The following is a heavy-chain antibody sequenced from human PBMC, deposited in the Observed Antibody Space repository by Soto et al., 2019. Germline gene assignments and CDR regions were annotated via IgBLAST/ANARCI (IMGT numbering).Heavy chain of an antibody. CDR2: ISSSGSTI. D-gene: IGHD2-15*01. CDR1: GFTFSSYE. CDR3: ARDRKGSYYYYGMDV. V-gene: IGHV3-48*03. Sequence: PGGSLRLSCAASGFTFSSYEMNWVRQAPGKGLEWVSYISSSGSTIYYADSVKGRFTISRDNAKNSLYLQMNSLRAEDTAVYYCARDRKGSYYYYGMDVWGQGTTVTVSS. J-gene: IGHJ6*02.